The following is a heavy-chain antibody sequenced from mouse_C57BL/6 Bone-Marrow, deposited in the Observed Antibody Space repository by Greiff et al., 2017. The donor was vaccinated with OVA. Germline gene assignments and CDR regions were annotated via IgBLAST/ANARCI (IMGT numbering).Heavy chain of an antibody. D-gene: IGHD1-1*01. J-gene: IGHJ4*01. CDR2: IWSDGST. Sequence: QVHVKQSGPGLVAPSQSLSITCTVSGFSLTSYGVHWVRQPPGKGLEWLVVIWSDGSTTYNSALKSRLSISKDNSKSQVFLKMNSLQTDDTAMYYCASYYGGYYYAMDYWGQGTSVTVSS. CDR1: GFSLTSYG. V-gene: IGHV2-6*03. CDR3: ASYYGGYYYAMDY.